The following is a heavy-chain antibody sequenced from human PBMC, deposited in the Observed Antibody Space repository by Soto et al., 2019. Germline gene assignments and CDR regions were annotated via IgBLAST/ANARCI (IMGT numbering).Heavy chain of an antibody. J-gene: IGHJ4*02. CDR1: GFAFTSSA. CDR3: ARGEVAPAAVGSFFDC. D-gene: IGHD2-2*01. CDR2: IGAGSAGT. V-gene: IGHV3-23*01. Sequence: EAQLLESGGGLVQPGGSLRLSCAASGFAFTSSAMYWVRQAPGKGLEWVSAIGAGSAGTHYADSLQGRFTISRDDSKNTLYLQMNSLRVEDTAVYFCARGEVAPAAVGSFFDCWGQGTLVTVSS.